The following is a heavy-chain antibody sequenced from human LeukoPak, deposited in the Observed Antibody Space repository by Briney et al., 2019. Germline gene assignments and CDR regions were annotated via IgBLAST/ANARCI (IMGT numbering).Heavy chain of an antibody. CDR1: GGSISSYY. CDR2: INHSGST. D-gene: IGHD2-21*01. J-gene: IGHJ4*02. CDR3: ARLYCGGDCYDYFDY. Sequence: SETLSLTCTVSGGSISSYYWSWIRQPPGKGLEWIGEINHSGSTIYNPSLKSRVTISVDTSKNQFSLKLSSVTAADMAVYYCARLYCGGDCYDYFDYWGQGTLVTVSS. V-gene: IGHV4-34*01.